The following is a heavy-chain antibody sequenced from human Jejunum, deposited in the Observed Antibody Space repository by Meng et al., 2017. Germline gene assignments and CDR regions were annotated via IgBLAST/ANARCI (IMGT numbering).Heavy chain of an antibody. CDR3: ARAAAGTGFGYFDL. J-gene: IGHJ2*01. V-gene: IGHV4-61*01. CDR2: IDNSGST. Sequence: QVQRADAGPGLVRPSETLSLLCTVSGVSVKIRTYYWSWIRQPPGKGLEWIAYIDNSGSTNYNPSLKSRVIISVDTSKNQFYLQMSSLTAADTAVYYCARAAAGTGFGYFDLWGRGTLVTVSS. D-gene: IGHD6-19*01. CDR1: GVSVKIRTYY.